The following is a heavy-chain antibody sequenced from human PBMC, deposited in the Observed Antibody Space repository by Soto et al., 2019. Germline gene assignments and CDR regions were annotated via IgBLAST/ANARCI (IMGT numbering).Heavy chain of an antibody. CDR1: GYTFVDYG. CDR3: TREVELQRVIANAY. D-gene: IGHD3-16*02. CDR2: MSAYYGST. Sequence: QVQLVQSGAEVKKPGASVKVSCKASGYTFVDYGITWVRQAPGQGREWMGWMSAYYGSTDYAQKFQGRLTLTRDTSTSTAYMELRSLRHDDTAVYYCTREVELQRVIANAYWGQGTLVSVSS. J-gene: IGHJ4*02. V-gene: IGHV1-18*01.